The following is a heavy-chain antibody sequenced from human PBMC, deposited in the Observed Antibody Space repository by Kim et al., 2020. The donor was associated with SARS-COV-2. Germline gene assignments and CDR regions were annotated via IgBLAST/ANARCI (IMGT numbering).Heavy chain of an antibody. Sequence: GESLKISCKGSGYSFTSYWIGWVRQMPGKGLEWMGIIYPGDSDTRYSPSFQGQVTISADKSISTAYLQWSSLKASDTAMYYCARNPRSFYCSSTSCSYYYYGMDVWGQGTTVTVSS. CDR1: GYSFTSYW. CDR2: IYPGDSDT. J-gene: IGHJ6*02. D-gene: IGHD2-2*01. V-gene: IGHV5-51*01. CDR3: ARNPRSFYCSSTSCSYYYYGMDV.